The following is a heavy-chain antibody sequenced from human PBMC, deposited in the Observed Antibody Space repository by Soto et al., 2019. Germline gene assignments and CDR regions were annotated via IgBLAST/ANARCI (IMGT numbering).Heavy chain of an antibody. CDR3: ARDFEKSALGP. CDR2: IAYTVDT. CDR1: GASITNAGSS. D-gene: IGHD3-9*01. J-gene: IGHJ5*02. Sequence: PSETLSLTCAVSGASITNAGSSRFWIRQHPGKGLEWLGYIAYTVDTYFNPSPRSRLTISSDRAKNQFSLKLGSVTAADTAFYYCARDFEKSALGPWGQGSLVNVSS. V-gene: IGHV4-31*11.